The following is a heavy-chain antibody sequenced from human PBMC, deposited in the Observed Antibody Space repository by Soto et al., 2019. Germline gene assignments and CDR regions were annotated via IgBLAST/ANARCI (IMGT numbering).Heavy chain of an antibody. Sequence: GASVKVSCKASGYTFTSYAMHWVRQAPGQRLEWMGWINAGNGNTKYSQKFQGRVTITRDTSASTAYMELSSLRSEDTAVYYCARDSGSHYYYYGMDVWGQGTTVTVSS. D-gene: IGHD1-26*01. J-gene: IGHJ6*02. V-gene: IGHV1-3*01. CDR3: ARDSGSHYYYYGMDV. CDR1: GYTFTSYA. CDR2: INAGNGNT.